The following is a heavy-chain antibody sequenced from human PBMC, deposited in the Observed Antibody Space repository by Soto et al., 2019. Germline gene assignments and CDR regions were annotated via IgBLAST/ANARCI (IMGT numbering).Heavy chain of an antibody. CDR1: GFTFGDYA. D-gene: IGHD3-3*01. J-gene: IGHJ3*02. Sequence: PGGSLRLSCTASGFTFGDYAMSWFRQAPGKGLEWVGSIRSKAYGGTTEYAASVKGRFTISRDDSKSIAYLQMNSLKTEDTAVYYCTLSLVLRFLEWPSAFDIRGQGSMVTGSS. CDR3: TLSLVLRFLEWPSAFDI. V-gene: IGHV3-49*03. CDR2: IRSKAYGGTT.